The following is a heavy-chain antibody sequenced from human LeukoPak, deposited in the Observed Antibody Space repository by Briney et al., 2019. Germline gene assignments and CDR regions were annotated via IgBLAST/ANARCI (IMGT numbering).Heavy chain of an antibody. CDR1: GFTFSSYS. CDR2: ISSSSSYI. J-gene: IGHJ5*02. D-gene: IGHD6-6*01. V-gene: IGHV3-21*01. Sequence: GGSLRLSCAASGFTFSSYSMNWVRQAPGKGLEWVSSISSSSSYIYYADSVKGRFTISRDNAKNSLYLQMYSLRAEDTAVYYCARGGGAYSSSLGWFDPWGQGTLVTVS. CDR3: ARGGGAYSSSLGWFDP.